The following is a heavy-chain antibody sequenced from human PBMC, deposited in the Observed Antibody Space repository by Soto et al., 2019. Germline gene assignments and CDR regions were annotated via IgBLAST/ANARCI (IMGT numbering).Heavy chain of an antibody. V-gene: IGHV1-18*01. J-gene: IGHJ5*02. D-gene: IGHD3-10*01. CDR3: ARDPDYYYGSGSRNWFDP. CDR1: GYTFTSYG. CDR2: ISAYNGNT. Sequence: ASVKVSCKASGYTFTSYGISWVRQAPGQGLEWMGWISAYNGNTNYAQKLQDRVTMTTDTSTSTAYMELRSLRSDDTAVYYCARDPDYYYGSGSRNWFDPWRQGPXVTVSS.